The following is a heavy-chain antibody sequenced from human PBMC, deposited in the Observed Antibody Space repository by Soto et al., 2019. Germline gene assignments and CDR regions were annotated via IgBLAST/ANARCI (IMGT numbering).Heavy chain of an antibody. J-gene: IGHJ6*02. Sequence: SQTLSLTCSVSGYSIASGYYCPWIRRSPGKGLEWMGSIYRAGSVYYNPSLNSRVAVSLDSSKNHFSLHLPSVTAADTAVYYCARTFDYYGMDVWGQGTTVTVSS. V-gene: IGHV4-38-2*01. CDR3: ARTFDYYGMDV. CDR2: IYRAGSV. CDR1: GYSIASGYY.